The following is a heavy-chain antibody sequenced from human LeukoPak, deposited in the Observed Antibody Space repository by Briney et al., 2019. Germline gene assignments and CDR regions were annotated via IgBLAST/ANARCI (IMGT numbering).Heavy chain of an antibody. J-gene: IGHJ3*01. CDR1: GGFISSTSHF. D-gene: IGHD5-12*01. V-gene: IGHV4-39*07. CDR2: IHYTGST. CDR3: ASVSVGGFSDYENAFDF. Sequence: PSEALSLTCTVSGGFISSTSHFWGWIRQPPRKGLEWVGSIHYTGSTYYSPSLESRVTISVDTSKNQFSLKLNSVIAADTAVYFCASVSVGGFSDYENAFDFWGQGTMVTVSS.